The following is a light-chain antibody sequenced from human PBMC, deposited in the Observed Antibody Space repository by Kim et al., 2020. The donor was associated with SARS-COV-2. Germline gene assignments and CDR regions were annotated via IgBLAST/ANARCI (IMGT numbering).Light chain of an antibody. J-gene: IGLJ2*01. CDR2: SNN. CDR3: AAWDDSLNGVV. V-gene: IGLV1-44*01. Sequence: GQRVTISCSGSSSNIGSDTVNWYQQLPGTAPKLLIYSNNRRPSGVPDRFSGSKSGTSASLAISGLRSEDEADYYCAAWDDSLNGVVLGGGTQLTVL. CDR1: SSNIGSDT.